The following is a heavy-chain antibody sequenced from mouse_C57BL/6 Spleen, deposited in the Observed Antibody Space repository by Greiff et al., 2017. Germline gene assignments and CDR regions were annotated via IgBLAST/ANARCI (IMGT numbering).Heavy chain of an antibody. D-gene: IGHD3-2*02. CDR1: GYTFTSYW. CDR2: IDPSDSYT. V-gene: IGHV1-59*01. J-gene: IGHJ3*01. Sequence: QVQLQQPGAELVRPGTSVKLSCKASGYTFTSYWMHWVKQRPGQGLEWIGVIDPSDSYTNYNQKFKGKATLTVDTSSSTAYMQLSSLTSEDSAVYYGAETTAQATAWFAYWGQGTLVTVSA. CDR3: AETTAQATAWFAY.